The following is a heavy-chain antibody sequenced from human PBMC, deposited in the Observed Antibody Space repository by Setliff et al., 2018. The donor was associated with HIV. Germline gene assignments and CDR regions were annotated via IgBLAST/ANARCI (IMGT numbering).Heavy chain of an antibody. CDR1: TFSSYW. V-gene: IGHV3-7*03. CDR3: ATPRGLYSSSG. J-gene: IGHJ4*02. D-gene: IGHD6-13*01. Sequence: TFSSYWMSWVRQAPGKGLEWVANIKQDGSEKYYVDSVKGRFTISRDNAKNSLYLQMNSLRVEDTAVYYCATPRGLYSSSGWGQGTRVTVSS. CDR2: IKQDGSEK.